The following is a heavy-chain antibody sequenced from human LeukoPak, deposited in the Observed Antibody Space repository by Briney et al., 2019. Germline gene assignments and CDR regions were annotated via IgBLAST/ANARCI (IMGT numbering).Heavy chain of an antibody. CDR2: INHSGTT. D-gene: IGHD6-13*01. Sequence: SETLSLTCAVYGGSFSGYYWSWVRQPPGRGLEWIGEINHSGTTNYNPSLKSRLTISLDTSKNQFSLKLSSVTAADTAVYYCARGSGGYSSSWYSDYWGQGTLVTVSS. CDR1: GGSFSGYY. J-gene: IGHJ4*02. CDR3: ARGSGGYSSSWYSDY. V-gene: IGHV4-34*01.